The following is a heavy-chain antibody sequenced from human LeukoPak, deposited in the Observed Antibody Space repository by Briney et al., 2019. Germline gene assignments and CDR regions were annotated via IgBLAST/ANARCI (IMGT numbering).Heavy chain of an antibody. J-gene: IGHJ5*02. V-gene: IGHV4-4*07. CDR3: ARDDSGYEYNWFDP. CDR2: IYTSGST. Sequence: SETLSLTCTVSGGSISSYYWSWIRQPAGKGLEWIGRIYTSGSTNYNPSLKSRVAMSVDTSKNQFSLKLSSVTAADTAVYYCARDDSGYEYNWFDPWGQGTLVTVSS. D-gene: IGHD5-12*01. CDR1: GGSISSYY.